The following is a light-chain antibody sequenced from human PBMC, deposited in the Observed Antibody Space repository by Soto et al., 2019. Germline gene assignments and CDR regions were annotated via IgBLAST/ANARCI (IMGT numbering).Light chain of an antibody. Sequence: QSALTQPASVSGSPGQSITISCTGTSSDVGGYNYVSWYQSHPGEAPKLIIYDVSNWPSGVSDRFSGSKSGNTASLTISGLQAEDEADYYCSSYTSSISYVFGTGTKLTVL. J-gene: IGLJ1*01. CDR3: SSYTSSISYV. CDR1: SSDVGGYNY. V-gene: IGLV2-14*03. CDR2: DVS.